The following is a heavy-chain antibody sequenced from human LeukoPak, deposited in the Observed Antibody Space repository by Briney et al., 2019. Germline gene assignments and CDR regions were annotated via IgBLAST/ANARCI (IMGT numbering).Heavy chain of an antibody. V-gene: IGHV3-23*01. Sequence: GGSLRLSCAASGFTFSNYAMTWIRQAPGKGLEWVSSITASGGTTYHVDSVRGRFTISRDNSKNTLYLQMNSLRAEDTAVYYCASYLLYGDYFDYWGQGTLVTVSS. CDR3: ASYLLYGDYFDY. CDR1: GFTFSNYA. CDR2: ITASGGTT. D-gene: IGHD4-17*01. J-gene: IGHJ4*02.